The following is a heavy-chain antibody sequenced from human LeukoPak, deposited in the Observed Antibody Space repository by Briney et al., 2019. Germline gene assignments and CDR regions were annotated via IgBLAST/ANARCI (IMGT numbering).Heavy chain of an antibody. CDR3: ARGVYSSGSYIGSNWFDP. V-gene: IGHV4-38-2*02. J-gene: IGHJ5*02. CDR1: GYSLSSGYY. CDR2: IYHSGTT. D-gene: IGHD3-10*01. Sequence: SETLSLTCTVSGYSLSSGYYWGWIRQPPGKGVEWIGSIYHSGTTYYDPSLKSRVTISVDTSKNQYSLNMRSVTAADTAVYYCARGVYSSGSYIGSNWFDPXXXGXLVTVSS.